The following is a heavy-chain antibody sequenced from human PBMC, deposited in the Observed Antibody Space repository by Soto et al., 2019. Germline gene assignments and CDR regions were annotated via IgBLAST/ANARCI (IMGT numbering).Heavy chain of an antibody. V-gene: IGHV3-15*01. CDR3: TTDLWRFVEWLSVLDY. CDR2: IKSKTDGGTT. D-gene: IGHD3-3*01. Sequence: EVQLVESGGGLVKPGGSLRLSCAASGFTFSNAWMSWVRQAPGKGLEWVGRIKSKTDGGTTDYAAPVKGRFTISRDDSKTTLYLQINSLKTEDTAVYYCTTDLWRFVEWLSVLDYWGQGTLVTVSA. CDR1: GFTFSNAW. J-gene: IGHJ4*02.